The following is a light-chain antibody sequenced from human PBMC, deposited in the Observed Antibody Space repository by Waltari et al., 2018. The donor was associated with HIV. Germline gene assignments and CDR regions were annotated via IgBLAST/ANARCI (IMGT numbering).Light chain of an antibody. CDR3: QVWDSTTDHWV. CDR2: DDS. Sequence: SNVLTQPPSVSVAPGKTASIPCGGTNIGSKNVHWYQQKPGQAPVLVIYDDSDRPSGIPERFSGSKSGNTATLTISRVEAGDEADYYCQVWDSTTDHWVFGGGTKLTVL. CDR1: NIGSKN. V-gene: IGLV3-21*04. J-gene: IGLJ3*02.